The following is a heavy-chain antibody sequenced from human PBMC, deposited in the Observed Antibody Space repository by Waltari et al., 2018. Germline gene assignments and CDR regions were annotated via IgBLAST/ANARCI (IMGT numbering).Heavy chain of an antibody. J-gene: IGHJ4*02. CDR2: IYYGGNL. CDR1: GGSINGYF. D-gene: IGHD2-15*01. CDR3: ARLGFYGGNSRYLDDS. V-gene: IGHV4-59*01. Sequence: QGQLQASGHSVVKPSETRSLTCTVSGGSINGYFWTGLRQPPGKGLDWVGYIYYGGNLKKNPSLESRVTISADPFKNQFSLDLTSVTAADTAVYFCARLGFYGGNSRYLDDSWGPGTPVTVSS.